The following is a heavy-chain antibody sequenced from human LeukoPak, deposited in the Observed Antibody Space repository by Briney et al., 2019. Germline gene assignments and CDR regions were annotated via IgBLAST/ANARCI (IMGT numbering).Heavy chain of an antibody. J-gene: IGHJ4*02. CDR1: GFTFGSYW. D-gene: IGHD6-19*01. CDR2: INSDGSST. V-gene: IGHV3-74*01. CDR3: ARSTMMYSCGWHGLDY. Sequence: GGSLRLSCAASGFTFGSYWMHWVRQAPGKGLVWVSGINSDGSSTTYVDSVKGRFTISRDNAKNTLYLQMNSLRAEDTAVYYCARSTMMYSCGWHGLDYWGQGTLVTVSS.